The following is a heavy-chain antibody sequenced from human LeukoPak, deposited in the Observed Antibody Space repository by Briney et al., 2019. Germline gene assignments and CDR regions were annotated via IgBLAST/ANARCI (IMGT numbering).Heavy chain of an antibody. CDR2: IDKKTKNYET. D-gene: IGHD1-26*01. Sequence: PGGSLRLSCAASGFTFSDCSIHWVRQASGKGLEWVGLIDKKTKNYETAYAASVRGRFTISGDDSQNTAYLQMYSLETEDTALYYCTRDAGTYNWLDPWGQGTLVTVSS. CDR1: GFTFSDCS. CDR3: TRDAGTYNWLDP. V-gene: IGHV3-73*01. J-gene: IGHJ5*02.